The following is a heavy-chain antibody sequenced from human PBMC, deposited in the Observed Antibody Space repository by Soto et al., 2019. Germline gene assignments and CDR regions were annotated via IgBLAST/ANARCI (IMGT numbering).Heavy chain of an antibody. CDR1: GGSVSSGSYY. D-gene: IGHD2-21*01. Sequence: QVQLQESGPGLVKPSETLSLTCTVSGGSVSSGSYYWSWIRQPPGKGLEWIGYINYSGSTNNNPYLKSRVTISVDTSKNQFSLKLSSVTAADTAVYDCARDGGVVIDYWGQGTLVIVSS. V-gene: IGHV4-61*01. CDR3: ARDGGVVIDY. J-gene: IGHJ4*02. CDR2: INYSGST.